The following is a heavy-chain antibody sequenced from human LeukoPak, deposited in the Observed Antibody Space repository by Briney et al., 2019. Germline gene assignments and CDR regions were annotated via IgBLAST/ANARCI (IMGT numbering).Heavy chain of an antibody. D-gene: IGHD5-24*01. V-gene: IGHV3-20*04. CDR3: ARVRDGSRLSLSLDY. CDR1: GFTFDDYA. CDR2: INWNGGRT. Sequence: PGGSLRLSCAASGFTFDDYAMSWVRQVPGKGLEWVSGINWNGGRTGYADSVKGRFTISRDNAKNSLYLQMNSLRAEDTAVYYCARVRDGSRLSLSLDYWGQGTLVTVSS. J-gene: IGHJ4*02.